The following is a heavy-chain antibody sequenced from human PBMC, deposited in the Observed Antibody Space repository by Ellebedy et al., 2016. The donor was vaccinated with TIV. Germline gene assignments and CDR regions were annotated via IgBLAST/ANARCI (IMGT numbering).Heavy chain of an antibody. CDR1: GDSVSSNSAA. CDR3: ARTGDRGRAFDY. Sequence: SQTLSLTCXIPGDSVSSNSAAWNWIRQSPSRGLEWLGRTYYRSKWSNDYAVSVKSRITINPDTSKNHFSLQLNSVTPEDTAVYYCARTGDRGRAFDYWGQGTLVTVSS. J-gene: IGHJ4*02. D-gene: IGHD7-27*01. V-gene: IGHV6-1*01. CDR2: TYYRSKWSN.